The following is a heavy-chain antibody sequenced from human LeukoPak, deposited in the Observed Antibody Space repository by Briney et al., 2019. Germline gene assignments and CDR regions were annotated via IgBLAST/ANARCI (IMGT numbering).Heavy chain of an antibody. CDR2: INHSGST. Sequence: SETLSLTCAVYGGSFSGYYWSWIRQPPGKRLEWIGEINHSGSTNYNPSLKSRVTISVDTSKNQFSLKLSSVTAADTAVYYCARESGRYGGVGYWGQGTLVTVSS. CDR3: ARESGRYGGVGY. CDR1: GGSFSGYY. V-gene: IGHV4-34*01. D-gene: IGHD6-19*01. J-gene: IGHJ4*02.